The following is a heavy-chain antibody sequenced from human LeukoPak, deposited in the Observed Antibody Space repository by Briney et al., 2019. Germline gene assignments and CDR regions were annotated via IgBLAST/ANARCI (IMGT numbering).Heavy chain of an antibody. V-gene: IGHV1-69*13. D-gene: IGHD4-23*01. CDR1: GGTFSSYA. Sequence: SVTVSCTASGGTFSSYAISWVRQAPGQGLEWMGGIIPIFGTANYAQKFQGRVTIIADESTSTAYMELSSLRSEDTAVYYCARDTVAGHPFDYWGQGTLVTVSS. CDR2: IIPIFGTA. J-gene: IGHJ4*02. CDR3: ARDTVAGHPFDY.